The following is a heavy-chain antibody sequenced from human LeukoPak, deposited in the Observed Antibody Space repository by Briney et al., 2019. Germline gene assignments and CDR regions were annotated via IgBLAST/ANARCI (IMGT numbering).Heavy chain of an antibody. Sequence: SETLSLTCTGSGGSISSYYWSWIRQPPGKGLEWIGYIYYSGSTNYNPSLKSRVTISVDSSKNQFSLKLSSVTAADTAVYYCARGRYYYGSGSYAFDIWGQGTMVTVSS. CDR1: GGSISSYY. J-gene: IGHJ3*02. D-gene: IGHD3-10*01. CDR2: IYYSGST. CDR3: ARGRYYYGSGSYAFDI. V-gene: IGHV4-59*01.